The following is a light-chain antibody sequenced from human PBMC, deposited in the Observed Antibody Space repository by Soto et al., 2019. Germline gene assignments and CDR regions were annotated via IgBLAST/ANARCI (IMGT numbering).Light chain of an antibody. V-gene: IGKV1-16*02. CDR3: QQYHTYPRT. Sequence: DIQMTQSPSSLSVSVGDRVTITCRASQRVGKYLAWFQQKPGRAPESLIYDISSLQSGVPSKFSGSGSGTDFTLTINSLQPEDSATYYCQQYHTYPRTFGQGTRL. CDR2: DIS. J-gene: IGKJ5*01. CDR1: QRVGKY.